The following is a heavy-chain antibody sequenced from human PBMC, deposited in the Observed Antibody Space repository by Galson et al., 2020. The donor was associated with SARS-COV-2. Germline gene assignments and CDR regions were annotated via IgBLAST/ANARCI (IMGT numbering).Heavy chain of an antibody. CDR3: ASAVWFGELLSPFEY. Sequence: GGSLRLSCIASGFTFNSYPMHWVRQAPGKGLEWVAVISDDGSNKYYTDSVKGRFTISRDNSKNTLYLQMNSLRAEDTATYYCASAVWFGELLSPFEYWGQGTLVTVSS. D-gene: IGHD3-10*01. J-gene: IGHJ4*02. CDR1: GFTFNSYP. CDR2: ISDDGSNK. V-gene: IGHV3-30*10.